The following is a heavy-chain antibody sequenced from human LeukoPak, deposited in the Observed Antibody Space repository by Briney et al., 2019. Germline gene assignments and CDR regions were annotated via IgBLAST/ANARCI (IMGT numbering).Heavy chain of an antibody. J-gene: IGHJ4*02. V-gene: IGHV4-61*02. D-gene: IGHD3-3*01. Sequence: SQTLSLICTVSGGSISSGSYYWSWIRQPAGKGLEWIGRIYTSGGTNYNPSLKSRVTISVDTSKNQFSLKLSSVTAADTAVYYCARVKAGRGVVFDYWGQGTLVTVSS. CDR2: IYTSGGT. CDR3: ARVKAGRGVVFDY. CDR1: GGSISSGSYY.